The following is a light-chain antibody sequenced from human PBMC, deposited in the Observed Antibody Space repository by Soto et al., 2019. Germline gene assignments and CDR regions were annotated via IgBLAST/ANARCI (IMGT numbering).Light chain of an antibody. CDR3: QQRRKWPLT. CDR2: DAS. CDR1: QSVTTY. V-gene: IGKV3-11*01. Sequence: DIALTQSPATLSLSPGERATLSCRASQSVTTYLAWYQQKPGQAPRLFIYDASNRATGIPARFSGSGSGTDFTLTISSLEPEDFAVYYCQQRRKWPLTFGGGTKVEIK. J-gene: IGKJ4*01.